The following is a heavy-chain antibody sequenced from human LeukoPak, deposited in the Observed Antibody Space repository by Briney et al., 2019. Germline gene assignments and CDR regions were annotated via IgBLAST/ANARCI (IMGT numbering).Heavy chain of an antibody. D-gene: IGHD5-24*01. CDR1: GFTFSSYG. CDR3: AKVNVEMGTIRPYYFDY. Sequence: GRSLRLSCAASGFTFSSYGMHWVRQAPGKGLEWVAVISYDGSNKYYADSVKGRLTSSRDNSKNTLYLKMNSMSAEDTAVYYCAKVNVEMGTIRPYYFDYWGQGTLVTVSS. CDR2: ISYDGSNK. J-gene: IGHJ4*02. V-gene: IGHV3-30*18.